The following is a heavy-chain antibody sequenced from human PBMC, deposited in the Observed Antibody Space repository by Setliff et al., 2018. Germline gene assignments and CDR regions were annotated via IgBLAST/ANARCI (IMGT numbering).Heavy chain of an antibody. CDR2: INTNTGNP. V-gene: IGHV7-4-1*02. D-gene: IGHD6-19*01. J-gene: IGHJ6*03. CDR1: GYTFTRYA. CDR3: ARDSSGWSGFSRLVGVYYYYMDV. Sequence: ASVKVSCRASGYTFTRYAMNWVRQAPGQGLEWMGWINTNTGNPTYAQGFTGRFVFSLDTSVSTAYLQISSLKAEDTAVYYCARDSSGWSGFSRLVGVYYYYMDVWGKGTTVTVAS.